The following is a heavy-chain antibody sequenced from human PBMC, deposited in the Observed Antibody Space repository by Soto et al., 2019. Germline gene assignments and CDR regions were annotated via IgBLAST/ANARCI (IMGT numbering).Heavy chain of an antibody. CDR3: ARTEPYHHQFNY. Sequence: QVQLVQSGAEVKKPGSSVKVSCKASGGTFCSYAISWVRQAPGRGLEWMGGIIPIFGTANYAQKFQGRVTITADESTSTAYMELSSLRSEDTAVYYCARTEPYHHQFNYWGQGTLVTVSS. V-gene: IGHV1-69*01. J-gene: IGHJ4*02. D-gene: IGHD2-2*01. CDR1: GGTFCSYA. CDR2: IIPIFGTA.